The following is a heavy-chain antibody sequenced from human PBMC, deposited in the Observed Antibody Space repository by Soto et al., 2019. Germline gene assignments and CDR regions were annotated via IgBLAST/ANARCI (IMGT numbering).Heavy chain of an antibody. CDR3: ARDPNFWELPYYGMDV. V-gene: IGHV1-18*01. CDR1: GYTFTSYG. J-gene: IGHJ6*02. CDR2: ISAYNGNT. Sequence: ASVKVSCKASGYTFTSYGISWVRQAPGQGLEWMGWISAYNGNTNYAQKLQGRVTMTTDTSTSTAYMELRSLRSDDTAVYYCARDPNFWELPYYGMDVWGQGTTVTVSS. D-gene: IGHD1-26*01.